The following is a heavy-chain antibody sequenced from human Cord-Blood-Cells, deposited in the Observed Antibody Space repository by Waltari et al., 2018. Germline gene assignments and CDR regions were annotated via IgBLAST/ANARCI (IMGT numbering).Heavy chain of an antibody. Sequence: QVQLVQSGAAVKKPGSSVTVSCKASGGTFSSYPIRWVRPAPGQGLEWMGGIIPIFGTANYAQKFQGRVTITADESTSTAYMELSSLRSEDTAVYYCASNIVVVPAAFDYWGQGTLVTVSS. CDR3: ASNIVVVPAAFDY. CDR1: GGTFSSYP. CDR2: IIPIFGTA. V-gene: IGHV1-69*12. D-gene: IGHD2-2*01. J-gene: IGHJ4*02.